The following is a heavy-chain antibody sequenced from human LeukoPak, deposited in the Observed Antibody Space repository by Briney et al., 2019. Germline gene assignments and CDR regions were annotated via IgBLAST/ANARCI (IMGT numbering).Heavy chain of an antibody. J-gene: IGHJ3*02. Sequence: PSETLSLTCTVSGGSISSGDYYWSWIRQHPGKGLEWIGYIYYGGSTYYNPSLKSRVTISVDTSKNQFSLKLSSVTAADTAVYYCAREGGSTVVTLYAFDIWGQGTMVTVSS. V-gene: IGHV4-31*03. CDR3: AREGGSTVVTLYAFDI. CDR1: GGSISSGDYY. D-gene: IGHD4-23*01. CDR2: IYYGGST.